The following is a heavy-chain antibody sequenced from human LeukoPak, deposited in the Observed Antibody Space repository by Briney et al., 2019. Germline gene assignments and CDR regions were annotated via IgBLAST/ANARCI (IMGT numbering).Heavy chain of an antibody. J-gene: IGHJ5*02. Sequence: PGGSLRLSCAASGFTFSSCGMSWVRQAPGKGLEWVANIKQDGSEKYYVDSVKGRFTISRDNAKNSLYLQMNSLRAEDTAVYYCARIPDIVVNNWFDTWGQGTLVTVSS. CDR3: ARIPDIVVNNWFDT. V-gene: IGHV3-7*01. D-gene: IGHD2-2*01. CDR1: GFTFSSCG. CDR2: IKQDGSEK.